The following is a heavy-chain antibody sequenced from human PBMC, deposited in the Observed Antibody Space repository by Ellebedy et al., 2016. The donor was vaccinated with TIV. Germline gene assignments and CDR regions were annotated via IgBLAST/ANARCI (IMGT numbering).Heavy chain of an antibody. J-gene: IGHJ4*02. CDR3: ATTNWNVDFDY. Sequence: GESLKISCAASGFTFSSCAMHWVRQAPGKGLEWVSSISSSSSSIYYSDSVKGRFTISRDNAKNSLYLQMNSLRAEDTAVYYCATTNWNVDFDYWGQGTLVTVSS. V-gene: IGHV3-21*01. CDR1: GFTFSSCA. CDR2: ISSSSSSI. D-gene: IGHD1-20*01.